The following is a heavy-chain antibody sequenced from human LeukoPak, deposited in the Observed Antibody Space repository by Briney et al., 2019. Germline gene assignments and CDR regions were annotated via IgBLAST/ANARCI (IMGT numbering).Heavy chain of an antibody. CDR3: ARVPLGYSGAYYFDY. Sequence: SETLSLTCTVSRGSISASIRSYYWSWLRQPPGKGLEWIGYISSSGSTNDNPSLRSRVTISVDTSKNQFFLNLSSVSAADTAVYYCARVPLGYSGAYYFDYWGPGTLVTVSP. CDR2: ISSSGST. CDR1: RGSISASIRSYY. J-gene: IGHJ4*02. V-gene: IGHV4-4*09. D-gene: IGHD5-12*01.